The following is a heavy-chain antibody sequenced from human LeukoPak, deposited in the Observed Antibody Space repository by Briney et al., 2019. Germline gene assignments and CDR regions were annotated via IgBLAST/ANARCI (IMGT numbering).Heavy chain of an antibody. Sequence: ASVKVSCKASGGPFCTYAISWVRQAPGQGLEWMGGIIPIFDVPNYARKFQGRVTITTDESTSTAYMELNSLRSADTAVYYCAKGPPFYSHYDTSGYPLFFDYWGQGSLVTVSS. CDR2: IIPIFDVP. J-gene: IGHJ4*02. CDR1: GGPFCTYA. D-gene: IGHD3-22*01. CDR3: AKGPPFYSHYDTSGYPLFFDY. V-gene: IGHV1-69*05.